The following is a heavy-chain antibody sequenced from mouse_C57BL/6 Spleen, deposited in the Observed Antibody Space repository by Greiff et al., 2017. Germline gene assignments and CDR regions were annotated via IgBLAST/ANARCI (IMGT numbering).Heavy chain of an antibody. Sequence: ESGPGLVKPSQSLSLTCSVTGYSITSGYYWNWIRQFPGNKLEWMGYISYDGSNNYNPSLKNRISITRDTSKNQFFLKLNSVTTEDTATYYCARGDSGYVTWFAYWGQGTLVTVSA. CDR1: GYSITSGYY. CDR2: ISYDGSN. D-gene: IGHD3-2*02. J-gene: IGHJ3*01. V-gene: IGHV3-6*01. CDR3: ARGDSGYVTWFAY.